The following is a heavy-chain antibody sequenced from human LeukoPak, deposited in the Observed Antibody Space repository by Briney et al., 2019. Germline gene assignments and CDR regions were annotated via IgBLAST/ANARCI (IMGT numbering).Heavy chain of an antibody. Sequence: GGSLRPSCAASGFTFSSYSMNWVRQAPGKGLEWVSSISSSSSYIYYADSVKGRFTISRDNAKNSLYLQMNSLRAEDTAVYYCARDLGYCSSTSCNQLDYWGQGTLVTVSS. V-gene: IGHV3-21*01. J-gene: IGHJ4*02. CDR1: GFTFSSYS. D-gene: IGHD2-2*01. CDR3: ARDLGYCSSTSCNQLDY. CDR2: ISSSSSYI.